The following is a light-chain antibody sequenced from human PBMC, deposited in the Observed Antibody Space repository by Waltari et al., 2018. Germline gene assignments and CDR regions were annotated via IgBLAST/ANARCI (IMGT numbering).Light chain of an antibody. CDR2: GAS. CDR1: QSVSSN. V-gene: IGKV3-15*01. Sequence: EIVMTQSPATLSVSPGERATLSCRASQSVSSNLAWYQQKPGQAPRLLIYGASTRATGIPARFSGSGSGTEFTLTISSLQSEDFAVYYCQQYRRGYSFGQGPSWRSN. J-gene: IGKJ2*03. CDR3: QQYRRGYS.